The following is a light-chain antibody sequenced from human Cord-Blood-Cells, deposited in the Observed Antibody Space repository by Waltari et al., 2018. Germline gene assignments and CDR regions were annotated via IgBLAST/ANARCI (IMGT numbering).Light chain of an antibody. J-gene: IGLJ3*02. Sequence: QSALTHPASVSGSPGQSIPISCTGTSRDVGGYNYVSWYQQHPGKAPKPMIYDVSKRPSGVSNRFSGSKSGNTASLTISGLQAEDEADYYCSSYTSSSTWVFGGGTKLTVL. CDR2: DVS. V-gene: IGLV2-14*01. CDR3: SSYTSSSTWV. CDR1: SRDVGGYNY.